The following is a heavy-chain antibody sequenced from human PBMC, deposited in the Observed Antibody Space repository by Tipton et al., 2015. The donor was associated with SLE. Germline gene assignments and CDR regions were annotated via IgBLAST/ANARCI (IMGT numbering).Heavy chain of an antibody. D-gene: IGHD6-6*01. CDR3: ARDQGGQLVRAYFDY. CDR2: INQDGSVK. Sequence: SLRLSCAASGFSFSTYWMSWVRQAPGKGLEWVAKINQDGSVKSYVDSVKGRFSISRENARNSLYLQTNSLRVEDTAVYYCARDQGGQLVRAYFDYWGQGTLVTVSS. J-gene: IGHJ4*02. CDR1: GFSFSTYW. V-gene: IGHV3-7*01.